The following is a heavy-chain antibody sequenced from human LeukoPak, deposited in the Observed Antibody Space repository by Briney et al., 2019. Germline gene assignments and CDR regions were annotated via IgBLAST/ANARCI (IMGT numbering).Heavy chain of an antibody. Sequence: PSETLSLTCTVSGGSISSYYWSWIRQPPGKGLEWIGYIYSSGSTSYNPSFKSRVTVSVDTSKNQFSLKLSSVTAADTAVYYCARLRFTDYYYYGMDVWGQGTTVTVSS. J-gene: IGHJ6*02. V-gene: IGHV4-59*08. D-gene: IGHD3-10*01. CDR3: ARLRFTDYYYYGMDV. CDR2: IYSSGST. CDR1: GGSISSYY.